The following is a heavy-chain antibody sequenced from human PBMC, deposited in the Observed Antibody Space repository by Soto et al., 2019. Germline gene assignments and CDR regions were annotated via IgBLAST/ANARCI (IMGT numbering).Heavy chain of an antibody. CDR3: AKYGYNPLPFAC. Sequence: EVQLVESGGGLVQPGGSLRLSCAASGFTFSTYSMHWVRQAPGKGLEWVSYISSSSSTIYYADSVKGRFTVSRDNAKNSLYLQMDRLRDEDTAVYYCAKYGYNPLPFACWVQGTLVTVSS. J-gene: IGHJ4*02. CDR2: ISSSSSTI. V-gene: IGHV3-48*02. D-gene: IGHD5-12*01. CDR1: GFTFSTYS.